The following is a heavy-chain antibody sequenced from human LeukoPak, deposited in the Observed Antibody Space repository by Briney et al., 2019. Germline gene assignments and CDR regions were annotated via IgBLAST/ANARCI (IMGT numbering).Heavy chain of an antibody. V-gene: IGHV4-31*03. CDR2: IYYSGST. CDR3: ARVGSSTSRYYFDY. J-gene: IGHJ4*02. CDR1: GGSISSGGYY. D-gene: IGHD2-2*01. Sequence: SETLSLTCTVSGGSISSGGYYWSWIRQHPGKGLECIGYIYYSGSTYYNPSLKIRVTISVDTSKNQFSLKLSSVTAADTAVYYCARVGSSTSRYYFDYWGQGTLVTVSS.